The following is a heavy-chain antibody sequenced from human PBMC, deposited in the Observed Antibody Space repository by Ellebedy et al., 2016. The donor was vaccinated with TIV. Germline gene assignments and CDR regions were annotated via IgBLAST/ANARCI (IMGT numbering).Heavy chain of an antibody. J-gene: IGHJ4*02. D-gene: IGHD3-22*01. CDR1: GGSFSGYY. CDR3: ARTYDPPWYYFDY. V-gene: IGHV4-34*01. Sequence: MPSETLSLTCAVYGGSFSGYYWSWIRQPPGKGLEWIGEVNHSGSTNYNPSLKSRVTISVDTSKNQFSLKLSSVTAADTAVYYCARTYDPPWYYFDYWGQGTLVTVSS. CDR2: VNHSGST.